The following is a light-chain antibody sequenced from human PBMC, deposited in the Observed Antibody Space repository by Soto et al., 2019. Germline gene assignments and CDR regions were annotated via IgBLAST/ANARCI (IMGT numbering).Light chain of an antibody. CDR3: QQSSAHPLF. CDR1: QSVLFSSNNKNY. Sequence: DIVMTQSPDSLAVSLGERATINCKSSQSVLFSSNNKNYLTWYQQKPGQPPKLLIYWASTRESGVPNRFSGSGSGTDFTLTISSLQAEDVAVYYCQQSSAHPLFFGGGTRVEIK. CDR2: WAS. V-gene: IGKV4-1*01. J-gene: IGKJ4*01.